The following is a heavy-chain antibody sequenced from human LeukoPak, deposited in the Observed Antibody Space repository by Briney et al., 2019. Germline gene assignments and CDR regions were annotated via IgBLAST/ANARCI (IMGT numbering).Heavy chain of an antibody. CDR3: ARGYGLAAGTEFYDY. CDR2: MNPNSGKT. V-gene: IGHV1-8*01. D-gene: IGHD6-13*01. CDR1: GYTFTSYD. J-gene: IGHJ4*02. Sequence: GASVKVSCKASGYTFTSYDINWVRQATGQGVEGRGWMNPNSGKTGYAQKFQGRVTMTRNTSISTAYMELSSLRSEDTAVYYCARGYGLAAGTEFYDYWGQGTLVTVSS.